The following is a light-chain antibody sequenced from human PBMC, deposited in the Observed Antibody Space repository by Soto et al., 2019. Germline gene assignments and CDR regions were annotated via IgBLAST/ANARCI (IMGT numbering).Light chain of an antibody. CDR1: ESVGSH. CDR2: GVS. CDR3: QXYDNWXPWT. J-gene: IGKJ1*01. V-gene: IGKV3-15*01. Sequence: DTVMTQSXATLSVSPGETATLSCRASESVGSHLAWYQQKPGQAPRLLIYGVSTRATGIPARFXXXXXXXXXXXXXXXXXSXDFAVXXCQXYDNWXPWTFGQGTKVEX.